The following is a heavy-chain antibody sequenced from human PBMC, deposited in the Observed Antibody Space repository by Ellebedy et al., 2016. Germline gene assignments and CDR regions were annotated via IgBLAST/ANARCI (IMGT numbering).Heavy chain of an antibody. J-gene: IGHJ4*02. V-gene: IGHV3-74*01. Sequence: GESLKISCAASGFTFNSHWMHWVRQAPGKGLVWVSQIEPDGTYATYAESVKGRLTVSRDNAKSTLYLQLNSLRVEDSAVYFCVRYSDSSNFDYWGQGIQVTVSS. CDR3: VRYSDSSNFDY. CDR2: IEPDGTYA. CDR1: GFTFNSHW. D-gene: IGHD6-6*01.